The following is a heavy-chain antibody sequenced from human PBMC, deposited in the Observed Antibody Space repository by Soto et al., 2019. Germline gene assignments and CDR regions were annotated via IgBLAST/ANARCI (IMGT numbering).Heavy chain of an antibody. J-gene: IGHJ3*02. CDR2: IYNSGST. Sequence: PGGALRLSCAAPGVLAPSKYINLGRQAPGGVLEWVAVIYNSGSTYHADSVKGRFTISRHDSKNTLYLQMDSLRPEDTAVYYCARANDLNAFDIWGQGTMVTVSS. CDR3: ARANDLNAFDI. D-gene: IGHD1-1*01. V-gene: IGHV3-53*04. CDR1: GVLAPSKY.